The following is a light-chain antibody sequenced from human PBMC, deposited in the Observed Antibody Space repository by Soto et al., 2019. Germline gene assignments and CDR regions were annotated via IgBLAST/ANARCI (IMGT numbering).Light chain of an antibody. V-gene: IGKV1-5*01. CDR1: QSISSW. Sequence: DIQMTQSPSTLSASVGDRVTITCRASQSISSWLAWYQQKPGKAPKVLIYDASSLESGVPSRFSGSGSGTEFSLTMSSLQPDDFATYYCQQYQSDTWTFGQGTKVDIK. CDR2: DAS. CDR3: QQYQSDTWT. J-gene: IGKJ1*01.